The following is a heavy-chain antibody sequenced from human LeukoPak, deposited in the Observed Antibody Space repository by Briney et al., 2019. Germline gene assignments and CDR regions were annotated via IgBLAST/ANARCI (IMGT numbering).Heavy chain of an antibody. V-gene: IGHV4-59*01. CDR2: IYYSGNT. CDR3: VRENYSSGWYGIIDY. J-gene: IGHJ4*02. D-gene: IGHD6-19*01. Sequence: SETLSLTCTVSGVTISNYNWSWVRQPPGKGLEWIGYIYYSGNTNYNTSLKSRVTISVDTSKHQFSLKLSSVTAADTAVYYCVRENYSSGWYGIIDYWGQGTLVTVSS. CDR1: GVTISNYN.